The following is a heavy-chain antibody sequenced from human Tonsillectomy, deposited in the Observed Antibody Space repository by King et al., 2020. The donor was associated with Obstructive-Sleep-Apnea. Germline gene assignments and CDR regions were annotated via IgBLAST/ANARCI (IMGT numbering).Heavy chain of an antibody. V-gene: IGHV4-31*03. CDR3: ARDPGFYGSGTSRFDY. CDR1: GDSISSGGYY. J-gene: IGHJ4*02. Sequence: QVQLQESGPGLVKPLQTLTLTCTVSGDSISSGGYYWSWIRQHPGKGLEWIGYSHYSGSTYYNPSLKSRLTISVDTSKTQFSLKLSSVTAADTAVYYCARDPGFYGSGTSRFDYWGQGTLVTVSS. CDR2: SHYSGST. D-gene: IGHD3-10*01.